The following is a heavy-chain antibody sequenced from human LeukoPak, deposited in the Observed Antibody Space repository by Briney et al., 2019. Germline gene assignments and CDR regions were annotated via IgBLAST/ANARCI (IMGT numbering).Heavy chain of an antibody. V-gene: IGHV3-23*01. CDR1: EFVFSDYY. D-gene: IGHD1-26*01. CDR3: AKNRGGSYYSGSDY. J-gene: IGHJ4*02. Sequence: GGSLRLSCAASEFVFSDYYMSWVRQPPGKGLGGVSAVRGSDAGTSYADSVKGRFTISRDNSKNALYLQMNSLRAEDTAVYYCAKNRGGSYYSGSDYWGQGTLVTVSS. CDR2: VRGSDAGT.